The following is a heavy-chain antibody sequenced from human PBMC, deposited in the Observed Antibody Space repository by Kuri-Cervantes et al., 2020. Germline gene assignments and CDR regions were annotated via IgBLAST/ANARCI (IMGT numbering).Heavy chain of an antibody. J-gene: IGHJ6*03. CDR3: ARRQLGYCSGGSCPTYYYYYMDV. Sequence: ASVKVSCKASGYTFTGYYMHWVRQAPGQGLEWMGWINPNSGGTNYAQKFQGWVTMTRDTSISTAYMELSRLRSDDAAVYYCARRQLGYCSGGSCPTYYYYYMDVWGKGTTVTVSS. V-gene: IGHV1-2*04. D-gene: IGHD2-15*01. CDR2: INPNSGGT. CDR1: GYTFTGYY.